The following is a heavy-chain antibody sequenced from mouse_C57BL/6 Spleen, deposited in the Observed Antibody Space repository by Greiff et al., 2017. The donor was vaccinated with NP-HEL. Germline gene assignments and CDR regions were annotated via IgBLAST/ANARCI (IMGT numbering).Heavy chain of an antibody. Sequence: EVKLMESGEGLVKPGGSLKLSCAASGFTFSSYAMSWVRQTPEKRLEWVAYISSGGDYIYYADTVKGRFTISRDNARNTLYLQMSRLKSEDTAMYYWTREGDYGSSLDYWGQGTTLTVSS. D-gene: IGHD1-1*01. CDR1: GFTFSSYA. CDR3: TREGDYGSSLDY. J-gene: IGHJ2*01. V-gene: IGHV5-9-1*02. CDR2: ISSGGDYI.